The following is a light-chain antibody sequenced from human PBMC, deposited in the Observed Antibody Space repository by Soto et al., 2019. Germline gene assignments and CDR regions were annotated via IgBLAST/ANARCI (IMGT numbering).Light chain of an antibody. Sequence: QSALTHPASVSGSPGQSITISCTGTSSDVGSYNLVSWYQQHPGKAPKLVIYEGSKRPSGVSNRFSGSKSGNTASLTISGLQAEDEADYYCCSYADSSTPVVFGGGTQLTV. CDR1: SSDVGSYNL. V-gene: IGLV2-23*01. CDR2: EGS. CDR3: CSYADSSTPVV. J-gene: IGLJ2*01.